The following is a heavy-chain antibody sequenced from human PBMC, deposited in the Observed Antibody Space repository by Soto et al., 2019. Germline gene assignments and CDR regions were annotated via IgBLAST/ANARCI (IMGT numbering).Heavy chain of an antibody. Sequence: PGGSLRLSCAASGFTFSSYAMHWVRQAPGKGLEWVAVISYDGSSTSYADSVKGRFTISRDNAKNTLYLQMNSLRAEDTAVYYCARGPDYYGSKFDPWGQGTLVTVSS. J-gene: IGHJ5*02. D-gene: IGHD3-10*01. CDR2: ISYDGSST. CDR3: ARGPDYYGSKFDP. CDR1: GFTFSSYA. V-gene: IGHV3-30*04.